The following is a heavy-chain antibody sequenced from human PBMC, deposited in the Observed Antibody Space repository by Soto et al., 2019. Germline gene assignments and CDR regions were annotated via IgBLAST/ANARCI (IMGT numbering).Heavy chain of an antibody. D-gene: IGHD3-10*01. CDR2: INADGSDS. CDR3: ARDIQWGSALFDS. CDR1: GFTFNNYW. V-gene: IGHV3-74*01. J-gene: IGHJ4*02. Sequence: GGSLRLSCATSGFTFNNYWMHWVRQAPGKGLVWVSRINADGSDSTYADSVRGRFTVSRDNVNSTQHLNMNSLRAEDTAVYFCARDIQWGSALFDSWGQGTLVTVSS.